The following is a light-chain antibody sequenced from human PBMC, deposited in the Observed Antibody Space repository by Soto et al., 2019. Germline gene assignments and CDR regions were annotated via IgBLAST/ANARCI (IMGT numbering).Light chain of an antibody. J-gene: IGKJ3*01. CDR1: QSVSSY. Sequence: EIVLTQSPATLSLSPGERATLSCRASQSVSSYLAWYQQKPGQAPRLLIYDASNRATGIPARFSGSGSGTDFTLTISSLEPEDFAVYSGQQRSNWPLTFGPGTKVDIK. CDR3: QQRSNWPLT. V-gene: IGKV3-11*01. CDR2: DAS.